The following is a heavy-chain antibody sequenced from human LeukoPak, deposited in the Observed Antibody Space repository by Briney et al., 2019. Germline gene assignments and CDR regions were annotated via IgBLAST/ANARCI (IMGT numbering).Heavy chain of an antibody. Sequence: GGSLRLSCAASGFTVSNNYMSWVRQAPGKGLEWVSVIHSDGTTNYADSVQGRFTISRDNSKTTVHLPMHSLRAEDTAVYYCARDSDSGYGPFASWGQGTLVTVSS. V-gene: IGHV3-53*01. CDR2: IHSDGTT. D-gene: IGHD5-12*01. CDR1: GFTVSNNY. J-gene: IGHJ4*02. CDR3: ARDSDSGYGPFAS.